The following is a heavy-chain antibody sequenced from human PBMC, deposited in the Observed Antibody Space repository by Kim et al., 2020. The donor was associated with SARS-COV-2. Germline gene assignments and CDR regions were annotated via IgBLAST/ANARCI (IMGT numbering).Heavy chain of an antibody. V-gene: IGHV2-5*02. CDR1: GFSLSTSGVG. J-gene: IGHJ6*02. Sequence: SGPTLVNPTQTLTLTCTFSGFSLSTSGVGVGWIRQPPGKALEWLALIYWDDDKRYSPSLKSRLTITKDTSKNQVVLTMTNMDPVDTATYYCAHSSTGDSSGYWYYYYGMDVWGQGTTVTVSS. D-gene: IGHD3-22*01. CDR2: IYWDDDK. CDR3: AHSSTGDSSGYWYYYYGMDV.